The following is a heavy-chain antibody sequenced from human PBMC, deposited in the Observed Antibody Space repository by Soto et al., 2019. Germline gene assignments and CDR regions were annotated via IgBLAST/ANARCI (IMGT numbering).Heavy chain of an antibody. Sequence: PSETLSLTCTVSGGSIRSYYCSWRRQPPGKGLEWIGYIYYSGSTNYNPSLKSRVTISVDTSKNQFSLKLSSVTAADTAVYYCARGWVKVGATPFDYWGQGTLVTVSS. J-gene: IGHJ4*02. D-gene: IGHD1-26*01. CDR2: IYYSGST. CDR3: ARGWVKVGATPFDY. V-gene: IGHV4-59*01. CDR1: GGSIRSYY.